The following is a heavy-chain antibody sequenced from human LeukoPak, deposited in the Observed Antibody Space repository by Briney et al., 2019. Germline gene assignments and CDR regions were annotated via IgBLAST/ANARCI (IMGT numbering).Heavy chain of an antibody. Sequence: TSETLSLTCAVYGGSFSGYYWSWIRQPPGKGLEWIGEINHSGSTNYNPSLKSRVTISVDTSKNQFSLKLSSVTAADTAVYYCARLDWLLNYWGQGTLVTVSS. J-gene: IGHJ4*02. V-gene: IGHV4-34*01. CDR3: ARLDWLLNY. CDR2: INHSGST. CDR1: GGSFSGYY. D-gene: IGHD3/OR15-3a*01.